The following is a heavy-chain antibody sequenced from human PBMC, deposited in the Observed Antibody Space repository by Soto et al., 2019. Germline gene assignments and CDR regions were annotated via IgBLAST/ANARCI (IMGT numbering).Heavy chain of an antibody. J-gene: IGHJ4*02. CDR2: ISSSSSTI. V-gene: IGHV3-48*01. Sequence: GGSLRLSCAASGFTFSSYSMNWVRQAPGKGLEWVSYISSSSSTIYYADSVKGRFTISRDNAKNSLYLQMNSLRAEDTAVYYCARDPDPDYDFWSGYSDYWGQGTLVTVSS. D-gene: IGHD3-3*01. CDR3: ARDPDPDYDFWSGYSDY. CDR1: GFTFSSYS.